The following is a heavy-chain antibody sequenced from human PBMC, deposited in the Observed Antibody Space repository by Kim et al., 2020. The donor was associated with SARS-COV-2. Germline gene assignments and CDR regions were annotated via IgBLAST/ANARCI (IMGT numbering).Heavy chain of an antibody. Sequence: NPSLESRVTMSLGTSKNHFSLKLTAVTAADTAVYYCAREYSSSLSKPFDYWGQGTLVTVSS. D-gene: IGHD6-13*01. CDR3: AREYSSSLSKPFDY. J-gene: IGHJ4*02. V-gene: IGHV4-4*07.